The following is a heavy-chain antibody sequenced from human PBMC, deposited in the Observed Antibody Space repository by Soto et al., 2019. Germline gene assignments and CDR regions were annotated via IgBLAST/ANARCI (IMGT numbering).Heavy chain of an antibody. V-gene: IGHV3-30-3*01. CDR3: ASGAAFYYDTSRY. Sequence: GSLRLSCAAPGFNFNIHALHWIRQAPGEGLEWVAVMSPGGNSQYYADSVKGRFTISRDTSKSTLYLQMTSLRPEDTAVYYCASGAAFYYDTSRYWGQGTLVTVSS. J-gene: IGHJ4*02. D-gene: IGHD3-22*01. CDR1: GFNFNIHA. CDR2: MSPGGNSQ.